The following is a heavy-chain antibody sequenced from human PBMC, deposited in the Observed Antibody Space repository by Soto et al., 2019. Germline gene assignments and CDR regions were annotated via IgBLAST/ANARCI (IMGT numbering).Heavy chain of an antibody. CDR1: GGSFSGYY. J-gene: IGHJ6*02. CDR2: INHSGST. Sequence: PSETLSLTCAVYGGSFSGYYWSWIRQPPGKGLEWIGEINHSGSTNYNPSLKSRVTISVDTSKNQFSLKLSSVTAADTAVYYCARGGERITIFEVVIRPYYCGMDVWGQGTTVTVSS. D-gene: IGHD3-3*01. V-gene: IGHV4-34*01. CDR3: ARGGERITIFEVVIRPYYCGMDV.